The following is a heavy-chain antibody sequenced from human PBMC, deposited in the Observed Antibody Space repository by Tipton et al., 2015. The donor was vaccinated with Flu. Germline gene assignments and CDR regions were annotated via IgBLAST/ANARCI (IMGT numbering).Heavy chain of an antibody. J-gene: IGHJ4*02. V-gene: IGHV5-51*01. Sequence: VQLVQSGAEVKKPGESLKISCQASGYSFTTYWIGWVRQMPGTGLEWMGLIYPGDSDTKYSPSFEGQVTISADKSISTIYLQWASLKASDSTIYFCVRHVGSGRKFNSWSQGALVTVSS. D-gene: IGHD1-26*01. CDR1: GYSFTTYW. CDR3: VRHVGSGRKFNS. CDR2: IYPGDSDT.